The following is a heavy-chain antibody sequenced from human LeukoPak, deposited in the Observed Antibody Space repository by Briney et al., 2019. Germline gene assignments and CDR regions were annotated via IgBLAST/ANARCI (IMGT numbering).Heavy chain of an antibody. V-gene: IGHV4-34*01. J-gene: IGHJ4*02. Sequence: KPSETLSLTCAVYGGSFSGYYWSWIRQPPGKGLEWIGEINHSGSTNYNPSLKSRVTISVDTSKNQFSLKLSSVTAADTAVYYCVRHAVGQLGYFDYWGQRTLVTVSS. CDR2: INHSGST. CDR1: GGSFSGYY. CDR3: VRHAVGQLGYFDY. D-gene: IGHD6-6*01.